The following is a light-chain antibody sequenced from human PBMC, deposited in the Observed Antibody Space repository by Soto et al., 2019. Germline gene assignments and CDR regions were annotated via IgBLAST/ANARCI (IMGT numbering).Light chain of an antibody. J-gene: IGKJ5*01. V-gene: IGKV3-11*01. CDR1: QSVSTF. CDR2: NAS. CDR3: QQYNNWTPIT. Sequence: VFTPSPATLSLSPGERALPSCRASQSVSTFLAWFQQKPGQPPRLLIYNASNRTTGIPARFSGSGSGTDFTLTISSLEPEDFAVYYCQQYNNWTPITFGQGTRLGIK.